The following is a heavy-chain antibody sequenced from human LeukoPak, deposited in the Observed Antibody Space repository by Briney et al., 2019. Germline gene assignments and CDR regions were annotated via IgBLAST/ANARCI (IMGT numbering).Heavy chain of an antibody. J-gene: IGHJ4*02. D-gene: IGHD6-19*01. CDR3: ARVQPESVGVARLGSDY. Sequence: PSETLSLTCAVSGYSISSGFHWGWIRQPPGKGLEWIGSMYHSGSTYYNPSLRSRVTISVDTSKTQFSLKLSSVTAADTAVYFCARVQPESVGVARLGSDYWGQGTLVTVSS. V-gene: IGHV4-38-2*01. CDR2: MYHSGST. CDR1: GYSISSGFH.